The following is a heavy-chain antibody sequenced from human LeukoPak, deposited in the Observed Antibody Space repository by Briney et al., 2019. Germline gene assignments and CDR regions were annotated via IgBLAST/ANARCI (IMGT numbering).Heavy chain of an antibody. CDR2: IYYSGST. V-gene: IGHV4-59*01. Sequence: SETLSLTCTVSGGSIGSYYWSWIRQPPGKGLEWIGYIYYSGSTNYNPSLKSRVTISVDTSKNQFSLKLSSVTAADTAVYYCARGATVTSYDAFDIWGQGTMVTVSS. CDR1: GGSIGSYY. D-gene: IGHD4-17*01. J-gene: IGHJ3*02. CDR3: ARGATVTSYDAFDI.